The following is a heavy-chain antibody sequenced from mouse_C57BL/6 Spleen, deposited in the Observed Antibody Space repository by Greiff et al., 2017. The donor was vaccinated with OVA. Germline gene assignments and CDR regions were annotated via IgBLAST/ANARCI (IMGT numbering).Heavy chain of an antibody. V-gene: IGHV1-69*01. CDR3: ARGYYGSSIYYAMDY. CDR1: GYTFTSYW. J-gene: IGHJ4*01. CDR2: IDPSDSYT. D-gene: IGHD1-1*01. Sequence: QVQLQQPGAELVMPGASVKLSCKASGYTFTSYWMHWVKQRPGQGLEWIGEIDPSDSYTNYNQKFKGKSTLTVDKSSSTAYMQLSSLTSEDSAVYYCARGYYGSSIYYAMDYWGQGTSVTVSS.